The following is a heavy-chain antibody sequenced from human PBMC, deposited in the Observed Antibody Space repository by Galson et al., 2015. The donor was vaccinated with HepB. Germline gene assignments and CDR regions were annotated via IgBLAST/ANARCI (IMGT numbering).Heavy chain of an antibody. Sequence: QSGAEVKKPGESLKISCKGSGYSFTSYWIGWVRQMPGKGLEWMGIIYPGDSDTRYSPSFQGQVTISADKSISTTYLQWSSLKASDTAMYYCARPDCSGGSCYSLGMAFDVWGQGTMVTVSS. CDR1: GYSFTSYW. CDR2: IYPGDSDT. CDR3: ARPDCSGGSCYSLGMAFDV. J-gene: IGHJ3*01. D-gene: IGHD2-15*01. V-gene: IGHV5-51*03.